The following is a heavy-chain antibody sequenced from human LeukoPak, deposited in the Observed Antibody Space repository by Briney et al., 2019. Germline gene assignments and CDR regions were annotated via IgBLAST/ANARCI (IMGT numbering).Heavy chain of an antibody. J-gene: IGHJ4*02. V-gene: IGHV3-30*09. CDR2: ISYYGSKK. CDR3: PKRGVVIRVIQAGLHKEAYYFDS. CDR1: GFTVGSYA. D-gene: IGHD2-21*01. Sequence: GRCLRLACAASGFTVGSYAMRWVRQAPGEGLGWVAAISYYGSKKYYADSVKVRLAISTDNSKSTLNMQTNRPTAEATAVYFCPKRGVVIRVIQAGLHKEAYYFDSWGQGALVTASS.